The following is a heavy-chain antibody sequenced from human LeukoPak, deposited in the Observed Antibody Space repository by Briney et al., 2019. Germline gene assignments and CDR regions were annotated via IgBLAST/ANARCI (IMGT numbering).Heavy chain of an antibody. D-gene: IGHD6-19*01. V-gene: IGHV3-23*01. CDR1: GYVFSSQD. CDR2: ISDGGSRT. J-gene: IGHJ4*02. Sequence: TGGSLRLSCAASGYVFSSQDMGWVRQAPGKGLEWVSAISDGGSRTYYADSVKGRFTISRDNSKNTLHLQMNSLRAEDTAVYYCAKDARRSSGWYFLDHWGQGTLVTVSS. CDR3: AKDARRSSGWYFLDH.